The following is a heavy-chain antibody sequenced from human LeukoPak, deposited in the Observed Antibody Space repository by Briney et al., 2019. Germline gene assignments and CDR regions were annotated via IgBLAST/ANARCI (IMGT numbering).Heavy chain of an antibody. CDR3: ASGGVRFLEWLLHYDY. CDR1: GFTFSSYG. D-gene: IGHD3-3*01. V-gene: IGHV3-30*03. Sequence: GRSLRLSCAASGFTFSSYGMHWVRQAPGKGLEWVAFISYDGSNKYYADSVKGRFTISRDNSKNTLYLQMNSLRAEDTAVYYCASGGVRFLEWLLHYDYWGQGTLVTVSS. J-gene: IGHJ4*02. CDR2: ISYDGSNK.